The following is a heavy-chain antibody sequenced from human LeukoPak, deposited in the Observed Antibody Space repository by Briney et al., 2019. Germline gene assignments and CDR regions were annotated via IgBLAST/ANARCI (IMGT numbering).Heavy chain of an antibody. V-gene: IGHV4-34*01. J-gene: IGHJ4*02. Sequence: SETLSLTCAVYGGSFSGYYWSWIRQPPGKGLEWIGEINHSGSTNYNPSLKSRVTVSVDTSKNQFSLKLSSVTAADTAVYYCARGVGYYYDSSGHLSFDYWGRGTLVTVSS. D-gene: IGHD3-22*01. CDR1: GGSFSGYY. CDR3: ARGVGYYYDSSGHLSFDY. CDR2: INHSGST.